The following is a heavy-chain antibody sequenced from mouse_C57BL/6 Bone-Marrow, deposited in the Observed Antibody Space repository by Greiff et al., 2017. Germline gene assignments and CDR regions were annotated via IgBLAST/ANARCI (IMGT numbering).Heavy chain of an antibody. J-gene: IGHJ1*03. CDR3: GILGWLRYFDV. CDR2: IHPSDSDT. CDR1: GYTFTSYW. V-gene: IGHV1-74*01. Sequence: QVQLQQPGAELVKPGASVKVSCKASGYTFTSYWMHWVKQRPGQGLEWIGRIHPSDSDTNYNQKFKGKATLTVDKSYSTAYMHLSILTSEDSAVYCCGILGWLRYFDVWGTGTTVTVSS. D-gene: IGHD2-3*01.